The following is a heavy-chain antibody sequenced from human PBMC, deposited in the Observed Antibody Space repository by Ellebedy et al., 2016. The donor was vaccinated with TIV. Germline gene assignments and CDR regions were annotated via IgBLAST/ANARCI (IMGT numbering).Heavy chain of an antibody. D-gene: IGHD3-10*01. CDR3: ARREALRGIKGLYNWFDP. V-gene: IGHV4-59*08. CDR2: IYYSGST. Sequence: ESLKISCAASAFTVSSNYMSWVRQAPGKGLEWIGYIYYSGSTSYSPSLKIRVTMSVDTSKNQFSLKLSSVTAADTAMYYCARREALRGIKGLYNWFDPWGPGTLVTVSS. CDR1: AFTVSSNY. J-gene: IGHJ5*02.